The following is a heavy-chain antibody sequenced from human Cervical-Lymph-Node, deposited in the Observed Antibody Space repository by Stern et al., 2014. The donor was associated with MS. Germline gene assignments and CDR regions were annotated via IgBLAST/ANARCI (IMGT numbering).Heavy chain of an antibody. V-gene: IGHV3-33*01. Sequence: VQLVESGGGVVQPGTSLRLSCAASGFTFSSYGMHWVRQAPGKGLEWVALAWYDGSTAYYTNSVKDRFTISRDNSKNTLSLQMNSLTAEDTAVYYCARGHIPYAYNYLFDYWGQGTLVTVSS. CDR1: GFTFSSYG. D-gene: IGHD5-24*01. CDR3: ARGHIPYAYNYLFDY. J-gene: IGHJ4*02. CDR2: AWYDGSTA.